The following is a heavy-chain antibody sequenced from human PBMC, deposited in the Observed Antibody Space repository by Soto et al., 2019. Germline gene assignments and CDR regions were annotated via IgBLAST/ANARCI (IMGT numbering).Heavy chain of an antibody. CDR3: VRGTYSRRADGGEF. J-gene: IGHJ4*02. V-gene: IGHV3-21*02. D-gene: IGHD6-13*01. CDR2: ITRTGNYI. Sequence: EVQLLESAGGLVEPGGYPRLSRTDSGFTFITYAMTSVRQAPGKGLEQVSSITRTGNYIYYADSLKGRFTISRDKAKNSLYLEMTKLGPQDPAVYFCVRGTYSRRADGGEFWGPGPLLTVSS. CDR1: GFTFITYA.